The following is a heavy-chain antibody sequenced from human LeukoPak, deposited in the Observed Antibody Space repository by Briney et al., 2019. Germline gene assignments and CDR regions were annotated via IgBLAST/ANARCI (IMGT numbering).Heavy chain of an antibody. J-gene: IGHJ4*02. CDR3: ARDQEGLDY. CDR1: GYTFTSNY. CDR2: IYPRDGST. V-gene: IGHV1-46*01. Sequence: ASVKVSCKASGYTFTSNYIHWVRQAPGQGLEWMGMIYPRDGSTSYAQKFQGRVTVTRDTSTSTVHMELSGLRSEDTAVYYCARDQEGLDYWGQGTLVTDSS.